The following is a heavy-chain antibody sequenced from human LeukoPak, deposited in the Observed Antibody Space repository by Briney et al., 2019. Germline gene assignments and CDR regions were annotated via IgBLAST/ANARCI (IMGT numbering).Heavy chain of an antibody. CDR3: GKDPNGDYVGAFDM. Sequence: GGSLRLSCAASGFTVSSNYMSWVRQAPGKGLEWVSAISGSGGGTYYADSVKGRFTISRDNSKNTLFLQVNSLRAEDTAVYYCGKDPNGDYVGAFDMWGQGTMVTVSP. D-gene: IGHD4-17*01. V-gene: IGHV3-23*01. CDR2: ISGSGGGT. CDR1: GFTVSSNY. J-gene: IGHJ3*02.